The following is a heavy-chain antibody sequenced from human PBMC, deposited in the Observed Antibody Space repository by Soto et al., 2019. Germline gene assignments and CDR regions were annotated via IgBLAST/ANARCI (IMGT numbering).Heavy chain of an antibody. CDR2: IYYSGST. J-gene: IGHJ4*02. CDR3: ARLGGYYQAFDS. CDR1: GGSISPYY. D-gene: IGHD3-22*01. Sequence: SETLSLTCTVSGGSISPYYWSWIRQPPGKGLEWIGYIYYSGSTTYNPSLKSRVNISVDTSQNQFSLNLSFVTAADTAVYYCARLGGYYQAFDSWGQGTLVTV. V-gene: IGHV4-59*08.